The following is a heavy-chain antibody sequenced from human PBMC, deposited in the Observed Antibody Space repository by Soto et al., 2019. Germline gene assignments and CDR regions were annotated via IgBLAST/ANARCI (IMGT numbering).Heavy chain of an antibody. D-gene: IGHD6-13*01. CDR2: IIPIFGTA. CDR1: GGTFSSYA. Sequence: SVKLSCKASGGTFSSYAISWVRQTPGQGLEWMGGIIPIFGTANYAQKFQGRVTITADESTSTAYMELSSLRSEDTAVYYCALGQQLVVRGYYGMDVWGQGTTVTVSS. V-gene: IGHV1-69*13. J-gene: IGHJ6*02. CDR3: ALGQQLVVRGYYGMDV.